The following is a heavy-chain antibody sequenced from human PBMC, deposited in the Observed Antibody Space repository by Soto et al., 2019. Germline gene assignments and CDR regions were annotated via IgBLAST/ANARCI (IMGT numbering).Heavy chain of an antibody. Sequence: PGGSLRLSCAASGFTFSSYAMSWVRQAPGKGLEGGSAVIGRVGSTYSADSVKGGLTISRDNNKNTLYLQMTTVRAEDTAVYYCAKIRYTVVVPQEVDYWAQGTLVTVSS. V-gene: IGHV3-23*01. D-gene: IGHD2-2*01. CDR3: AKIRYTVVVPQEVDY. J-gene: IGHJ4*02. CDR2: VIGRVGST. CDR1: GFTFSSYA.